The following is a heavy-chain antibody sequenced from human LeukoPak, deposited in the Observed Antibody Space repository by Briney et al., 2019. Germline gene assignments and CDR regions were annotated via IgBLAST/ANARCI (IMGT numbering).Heavy chain of an antibody. Sequence: GGSLRLSCAASGFTSTSYWMSWVRQAPGKGLELVANIKQDGGEKYYVDSVKGRFTISRDNAKNSVYLHMDSLRAEDTALYYCARIGGYCYGPGYWGQGTLVTVSS. CDR3: ARIGGYCYGPGY. D-gene: IGHD5-18*01. CDR2: IKQDGGEK. J-gene: IGHJ4*02. V-gene: IGHV3-7*05. CDR1: GFTSTSYW.